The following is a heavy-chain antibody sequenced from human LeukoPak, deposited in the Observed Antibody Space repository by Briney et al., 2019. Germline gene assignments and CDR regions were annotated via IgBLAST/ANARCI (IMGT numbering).Heavy chain of an antibody. CDR3: ANIQGWFNTAFQI. D-gene: IGHD6-19*01. V-gene: IGHV3-53*01. J-gene: IGHJ3*02. CDR1: GFTVSSNS. Sequence: GGSQRLSCTVSGFTVSSNSMSWVRQAPGKGLEWVSFIYSDNTHYSDSVKGRFTISRDNSKNTLFLQMSSLRAEDTAIYYCANIQGWFNTAFQIGGQGTMVTVSS. CDR2: IYSDNT.